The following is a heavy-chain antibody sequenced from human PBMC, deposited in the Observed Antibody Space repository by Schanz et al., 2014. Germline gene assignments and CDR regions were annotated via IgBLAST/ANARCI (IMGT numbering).Heavy chain of an antibody. CDR2: ISGSGETT. CDR1: GFTFSSYA. CDR3: ARRITGTHHNPYYHGMDV. D-gene: IGHD1-20*01. V-gene: IGHV3-23*04. Sequence: EVHLVESGGGLVQPGGSLRLSCAASGFTFSSYAMSWVRQAPGKGLEWVSAISGSGETTYYADSVKGRFTISRDNSKNALYLQMNSRRAEDTAVYYCARRITGTHHNPYYHGMDVWGQGTTVTVSS. J-gene: IGHJ6*02.